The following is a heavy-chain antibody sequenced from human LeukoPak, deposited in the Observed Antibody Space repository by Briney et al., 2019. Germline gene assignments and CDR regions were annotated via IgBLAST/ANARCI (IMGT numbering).Heavy chain of an antibody. Sequence: GGSLRLSCAASGFSLRSHGMNWARQAPGKGLEWVSGISPRGDITYYKDSVRGRFTISRDNFKNTVSLQLNSLRAEDTAMYYCASRVRGAWYILWGQGTLVTVSS. CDR1: GFSLRSHG. J-gene: IGHJ4*02. CDR2: ISPRGDIT. CDR3: ASRVRGAWYIL. D-gene: IGHD3-10*01. V-gene: IGHV3-23*01.